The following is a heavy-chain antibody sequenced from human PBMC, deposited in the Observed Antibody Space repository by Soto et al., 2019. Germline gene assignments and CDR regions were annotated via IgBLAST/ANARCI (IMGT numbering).Heavy chain of an antibody. CDR3: ARTGKFYYYDMSGLPFDP. V-gene: IGHV4-39*07. J-gene: IGHJ5*02. Sequence: SETLSLTCTVSGDSITSSSYYWGWIRQPPGKGLECIGNIYYDGNTNYNPSLKRRVSISLDKSKNQFSLKLTSVTAADTAVYFCARTGKFYYYDMSGLPFDPWGPGVLVTVSS. CDR2: IYYDGNT. D-gene: IGHD3-22*01. CDR1: GDSITSSSYY.